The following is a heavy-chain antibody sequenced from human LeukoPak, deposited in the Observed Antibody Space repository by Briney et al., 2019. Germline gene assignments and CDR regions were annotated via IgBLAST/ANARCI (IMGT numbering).Heavy chain of an antibody. J-gene: IGHJ5*02. Sequence: GGSLRLSCAASEFTFNSYAMNWVRQAPGKGLEWVSTISGTGDTTYYADSVRGRFTISRDKSKNTVFLQMNSLRADDTAVYYCAKDGSGGGWKWFDPWGQGTLVTVSS. CDR1: EFTFNSYA. V-gene: IGHV3-23*01. CDR3: AKDGSGGGWKWFDP. CDR2: ISGTGDTT. D-gene: IGHD2-15*01.